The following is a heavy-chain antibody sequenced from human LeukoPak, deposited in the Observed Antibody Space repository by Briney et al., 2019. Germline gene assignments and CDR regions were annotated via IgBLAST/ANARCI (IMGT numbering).Heavy chain of an antibody. CDR3: ARDRAILNITPINIDY. J-gene: IGHJ4*02. V-gene: IGHV1-69*04. CDR1: GGTFSSYA. D-gene: IGHD1/OR15-1a*01. Sequence: SAKVSCKASGGTFSSYAISWVRQAPGQGLEWMGRIIPILGIANYAQKFQGRVTITADKSTSTAYMELSSLRSEDTAVYYCARDRAILNITPINIDYWGQGTLVTVSS. CDR2: IIPILGIA.